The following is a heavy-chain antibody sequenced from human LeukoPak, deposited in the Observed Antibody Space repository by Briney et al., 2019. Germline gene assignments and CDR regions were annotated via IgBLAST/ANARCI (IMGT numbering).Heavy chain of an antibody. CDR2: INHSGST. CDR3: ARLFWRYYMDV. D-gene: IGHD3-3*01. Sequence: PSETLSLTCAVYGGSFSGYYWSWIRQPPGKGLEWIGEINHSGSTNYNPSLKSRVTISVDTSKNQFSLKLSSVTAADTAVYYCARLFWRYYMDVWGKGTTVTVSS. V-gene: IGHV4-34*01. CDR1: GGSFSGYY. J-gene: IGHJ6*03.